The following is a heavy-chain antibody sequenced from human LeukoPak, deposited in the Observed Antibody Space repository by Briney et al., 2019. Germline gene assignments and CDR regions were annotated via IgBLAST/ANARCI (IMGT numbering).Heavy chain of an antibody. D-gene: IGHD3-22*01. CDR2: IYYSGST. CDR1: GGSISSSSYY. V-gene: IGHV4-39*01. J-gene: IGHJ3*02. Sequence: SETLSLTCTVSGGSISSSSYYWGWIRQPPGKGLEWIGSIYYSGSTYYNPSLKSRVTISVDTSKNQFSLKLSSVTAADTAVYYCASRGFSNTMIVVVRRDAFDIWGQGTMVTVSS. CDR3: ASRGFSNTMIVVVRRDAFDI.